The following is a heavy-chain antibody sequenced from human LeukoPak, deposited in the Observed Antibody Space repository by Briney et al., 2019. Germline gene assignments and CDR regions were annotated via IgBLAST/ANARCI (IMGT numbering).Heavy chain of an antibody. CDR2: ISSSSSYI. Sequence: PGGAPRLSCAAPRFTFRGSRMNWVSEGPEKGLEWVSSISSSSSYIYYADSVKGRFTISRDNAKNSLYLQMNSLRAEDTAVYYCAPTVTTYVPWGQGTLVTVSS. D-gene: IGHD4-11*01. J-gene: IGHJ5*02. CDR3: APTVTTYVP. V-gene: IGHV3-21*01. CDR1: RFTFRGSR.